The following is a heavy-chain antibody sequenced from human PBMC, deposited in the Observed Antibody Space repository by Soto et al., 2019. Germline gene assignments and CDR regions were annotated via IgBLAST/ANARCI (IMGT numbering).Heavy chain of an antibody. J-gene: IGHJ1*01. Sequence: SETLSLTCTVSSGSISSGGNYWSWIRQHPGKGLEWIGYIYYSGSTHYNPSLKSRVTILVDTSKNQFSLKLSSVTAADTAVYYCASAFMPGYCSGGTCYRHFQHWGQGTLVTVSS. V-gene: IGHV4-31*03. D-gene: IGHD2-15*01. CDR3: ASAFMPGYCSGGTCYRHFQH. CDR2: IYYSGST. CDR1: SGSISSGGNY.